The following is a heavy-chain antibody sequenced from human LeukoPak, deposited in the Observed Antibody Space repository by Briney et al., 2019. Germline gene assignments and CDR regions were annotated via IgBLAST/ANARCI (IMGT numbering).Heavy chain of an antibody. Sequence: GGSLRLSCAASGFTFRNYWMGWVRQAPGKGLEWVANSKPDGTAEYYADSVRGRFTTSRDNANNFLYLQMNSLRGEDTAVYYCARDGGLHTNFDYWGQGTLVTVSS. CDR3: ARDGGLHTNFDY. V-gene: IGHV3-7*01. CDR1: GFTFRNYW. J-gene: IGHJ4*02. D-gene: IGHD2-15*01. CDR2: SKPDGTAE.